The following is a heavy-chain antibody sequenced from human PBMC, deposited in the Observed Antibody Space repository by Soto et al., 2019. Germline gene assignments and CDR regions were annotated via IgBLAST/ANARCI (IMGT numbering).Heavy chain of an antibody. D-gene: IGHD3-22*01. CDR3: ASLSHSYYYDSSGN. Sequence: EVQLVESGGGLVQPGGSLRLSCAASGFTVSSNYMSWVRQAPGKGLEWVSVIYSGGSTYYADSVKGRFTISRDNSNNTLYLQMNSLRAEDMAVYYCASLSHSYYYDSSGNWGQGTLVTVSS. J-gene: IGHJ4*02. CDR2: IYSGGST. CDR1: GFTVSSNY. V-gene: IGHV3-66*01.